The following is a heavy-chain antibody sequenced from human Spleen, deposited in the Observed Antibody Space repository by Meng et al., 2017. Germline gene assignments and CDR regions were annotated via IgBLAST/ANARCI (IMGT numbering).Heavy chain of an antibody. V-gene: IGHV3-23*01. CDR3: ARDQGEDYAGHHYGMDV. Sequence: GGSLRLSCAASGFTFSSYWMSWVRQAPGKGLEWVSAISGSGGSTYYADSVKGRFTISRDNSKNTLYLQMNSLRDEDTAVYYCARDQGEDYAGHHYGMDVWGQGTTVTVSS. CDR1: GFTFSSYW. D-gene: IGHD3-16*01. J-gene: IGHJ6*02. CDR2: ISGSGGST.